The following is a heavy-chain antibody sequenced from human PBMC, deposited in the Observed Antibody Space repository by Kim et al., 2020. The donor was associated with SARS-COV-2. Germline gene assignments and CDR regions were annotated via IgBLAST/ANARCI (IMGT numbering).Heavy chain of an antibody. Sequence: GSLRLSCAASGFTVSSNYMSWVRQAPGKGLEWVSVIYSGGSTYYADSVKGRFTISRDNSKNTLYLQMNSLRAEDTAVYYCARGGCSGGSCYPNYYYYYGMDVWGQGTTVTVSS. CDR2: IYSGGST. CDR3: ARGGCSGGSCYPNYYYYYGMDV. CDR1: GFTVSSNY. D-gene: IGHD2-15*01. V-gene: IGHV3-53*01. J-gene: IGHJ6*02.